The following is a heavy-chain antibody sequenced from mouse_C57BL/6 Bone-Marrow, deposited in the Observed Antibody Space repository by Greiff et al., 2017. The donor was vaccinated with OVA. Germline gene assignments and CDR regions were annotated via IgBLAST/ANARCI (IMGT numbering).Heavy chain of an antibody. CDR1: GYAFSSYW. V-gene: IGHV1-80*01. CDR2: IYPGDGDT. D-gene: IGHD1-1*01. J-gene: IGHJ2*01. Sequence: QVQLKQSGAELVKPGASVKISCKASGYAFSSYWMNWVKQRPGKGLEWIGQIYPGDGDTNYNGKFKGKATLTADKSSSTAYMQLSSLTSEDSAVYFCARSLYYYGSSPPDYWGQGTTLTVSS. CDR3: ARSLYYYGSSPPDY.